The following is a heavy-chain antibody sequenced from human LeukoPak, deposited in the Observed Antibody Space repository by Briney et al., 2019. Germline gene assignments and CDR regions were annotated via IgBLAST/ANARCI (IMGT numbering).Heavy chain of an antibody. J-gene: IGHJ4*02. Sequence: SQTLSLTCALSGDSVSSNSAAWNWITQSPSRGLEWLGRTYYRSKWYNEYAVSVKGRITINPDTSKNQFSLQLNAMTPEDTAVYYCAGGNGGLDYWGQGTLVTVSS. CDR3: AGGNGGLDY. D-gene: IGHD4-23*01. CDR2: TYYRSKWYN. V-gene: IGHV6-1*01. CDR1: GDSVSSNSAA.